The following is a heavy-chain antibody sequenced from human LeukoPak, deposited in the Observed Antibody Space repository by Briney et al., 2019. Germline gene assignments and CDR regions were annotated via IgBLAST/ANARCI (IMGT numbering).Heavy chain of an antibody. Sequence: GGSLRLSCAASGFTFSSYWMSWVRQAPGKGLEWVANIKQDGSEKYYVDSVKGRFTISRDNAKNSLYLQMNSLRAEDTAVYYCARGRYCSSTSCRYFDYWGQGTLVTVSS. CDR3: ARGRYCSSTSCRYFDY. J-gene: IGHJ4*02. D-gene: IGHD2-2*01. V-gene: IGHV3-7*01. CDR1: GFTFSSYW. CDR2: IKQDGSEK.